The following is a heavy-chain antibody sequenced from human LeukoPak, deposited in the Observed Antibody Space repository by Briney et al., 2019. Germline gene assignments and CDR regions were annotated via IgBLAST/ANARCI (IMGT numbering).Heavy chain of an antibody. CDR2: IYYSGST. J-gene: IGHJ4*02. D-gene: IGHD6-13*01. CDR3: ARDMGIAAAPFDY. CDR1: GGSISSSSYY. V-gene: IGHV4-39*07. Sequence: SETLSLTCTVSGGSISSSSYYWGWIRQPPGKGLEWIGSIYYSGSTYYNPSLKSRVTISVDTSKNQFSLKLSSVTAADTTVHYCARDMGIAAAPFDYWGQGTLVTVSS.